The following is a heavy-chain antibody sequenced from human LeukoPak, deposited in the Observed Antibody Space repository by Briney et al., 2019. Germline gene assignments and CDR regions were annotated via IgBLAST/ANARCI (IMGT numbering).Heavy chain of an antibody. J-gene: IGHJ4*02. CDR2: IYPGDSDT. CDR1: GYSFTSYW. CDR3: ARFTVVTPYYFDY. V-gene: IGHV5-51*01. Sequence: GESLKISCKGSGYSFTSYWIGWVRQMPGKSLEWMGIIYPGDSDTRYSPSFQGQVTISADKSISTAYLQWSSLKASDTAMYYCARFTVVTPYYFDYWGQGTLDTVSS. D-gene: IGHD4-23*01.